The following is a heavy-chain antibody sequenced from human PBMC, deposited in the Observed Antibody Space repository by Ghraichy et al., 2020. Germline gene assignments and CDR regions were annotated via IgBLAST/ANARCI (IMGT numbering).Heavy chain of an antibody. Sequence: ASLKVSCKASGYTFTGYYMHWVRQAPGQGLEWMGWINPNSGGTNYAQKFQGRVTMTRDTSISTAYMELSRLRSDDTAVYYCARGGYSYGYPGGYYGMDVWGQGTTVTVSS. CDR3: ARGGYSYGYPGGYYGMDV. CDR2: INPNSGGT. J-gene: IGHJ6*02. D-gene: IGHD5-18*01. V-gene: IGHV1-2*02. CDR1: GYTFTGYY.